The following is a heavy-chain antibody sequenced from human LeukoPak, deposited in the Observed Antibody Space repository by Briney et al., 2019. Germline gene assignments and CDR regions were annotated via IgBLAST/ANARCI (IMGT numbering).Heavy chain of an antibody. V-gene: IGHV1-2*02. CDR2: INPNSGGT. D-gene: IGHD5-12*01. CDR3: ARAPTSGYASQK. J-gene: IGHJ4*02. CDR1: GYTFTGYY. Sequence: ASVKVSCKASGYTFTGYYMHWVRQAPGQGLEWMGWINPNSGGTNCAQKFHGRVTMTRDTSISTAYMELSRLRSDDTAVYYCARAPTSGYASQKWGQGTLVTVSS.